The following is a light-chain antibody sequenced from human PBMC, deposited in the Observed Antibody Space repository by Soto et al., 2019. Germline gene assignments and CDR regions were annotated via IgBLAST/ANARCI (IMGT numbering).Light chain of an antibody. Sequence: EIVLTQSPATLSLSPGERATLACRASQSVSNYLAWFQQKPGQAPRLLIYDASNKATGIPARFSGSGSGTDFTLTISSLEPEDFAVYYCQQRSSWPLLTFGGGTKVEI. CDR2: DAS. CDR3: QQRSSWPLLT. CDR1: QSVSNY. V-gene: IGKV3-11*01. J-gene: IGKJ4*02.